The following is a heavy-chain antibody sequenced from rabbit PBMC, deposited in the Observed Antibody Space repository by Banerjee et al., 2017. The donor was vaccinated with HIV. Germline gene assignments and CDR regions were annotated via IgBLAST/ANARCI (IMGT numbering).Heavy chain of an antibody. J-gene: IGHJ4*01. CDR3: ARGPAGAGYGLTL. CDR1: GVSFSISSY. CDR2: IDVGGSNIK. V-gene: IGHV1S40*01. D-gene: IGHD6-1*01. Sequence: QSLEESGGDLVKPGASLTLTCTASGVSFSISSYMCWVRQAPGKGLEWIACIDVGGSNIKWYASWVTGRFTISKTSSTTVTLQMASLTAADTATYFCARGPAGAGYGLTLWGPGTLVTVS.